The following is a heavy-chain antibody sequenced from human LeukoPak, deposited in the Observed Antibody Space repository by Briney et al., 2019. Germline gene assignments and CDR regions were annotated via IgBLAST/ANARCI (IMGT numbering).Heavy chain of an antibody. D-gene: IGHD3-22*01. CDR3: ARAVYDSSGRYFDY. V-gene: IGHV4-38-2*01. J-gene: IGHJ4*02. CDR2: IYHSGST. Sequence: PSETLSLTCAVSGYSISSGYYWGWIRQPPGKGLEWIGSIYHSGSTYYNPSLKSRVTISVDTSKNQFSLKLSSATAADTAVYYCARAVYDSSGRYFDYWGQGTLVTVSS. CDR1: GYSISSGYY.